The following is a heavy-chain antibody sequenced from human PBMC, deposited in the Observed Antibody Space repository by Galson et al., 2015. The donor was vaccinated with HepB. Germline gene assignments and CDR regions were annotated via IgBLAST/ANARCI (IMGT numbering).Heavy chain of an antibody. J-gene: IGHJ4*02. Sequence: SLRLSCAASGFTFGDYAMSWFRQAPGKGLVWVSPINSDGSSTSYADSVKGRFTISRDNAKNTLYLQMNSLRAEDTAVYYCARVGKVQLEYGWGQGTLVTVSS. CDR2: INSDGSST. D-gene: IGHD1-1*01. CDR3: ARVGKVQLEYG. CDR1: GFTFGDYA. V-gene: IGHV3-74*01.